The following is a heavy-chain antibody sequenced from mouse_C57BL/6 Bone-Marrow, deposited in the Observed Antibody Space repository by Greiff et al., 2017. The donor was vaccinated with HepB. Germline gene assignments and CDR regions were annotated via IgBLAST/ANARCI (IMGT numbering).Heavy chain of an antibody. Sequence: QVQLQQPGAELVMPGASVKLSCKASGYTFTSYWMHWVKQRPGQGLEWIGEIDPSDSYTNYNQKFKGKSTLTVDKSSSTAYMQLSSLTSEDSAVYYGARYHYYDYYYAMDYWGQGTSVTVSS. CDR3: ARYHYYDYYYAMDY. V-gene: IGHV1-69*01. D-gene: IGHD2-4*01. J-gene: IGHJ4*01. CDR1: GYTFTSYW. CDR2: IDPSDSYT.